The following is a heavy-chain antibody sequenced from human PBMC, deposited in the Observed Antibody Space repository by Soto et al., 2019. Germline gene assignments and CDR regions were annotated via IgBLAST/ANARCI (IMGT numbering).Heavy chain of an antibody. J-gene: IGHJ4*02. CDR3: ARGIAVAAFDY. CDR2: ISSSSSTI. D-gene: IGHD6-19*01. V-gene: IGHV3-48*01. CDR1: GFTVSSYS. Sequence: GVLRLSCAASGFTVSSYSMNWVRQAPGKGLEWVSYISSSSSTIYYADSVKGRFTISRDNAKNSLYLQMNSLRAEDTAVYYCARGIAVAAFDYWGQGTLVTVSS.